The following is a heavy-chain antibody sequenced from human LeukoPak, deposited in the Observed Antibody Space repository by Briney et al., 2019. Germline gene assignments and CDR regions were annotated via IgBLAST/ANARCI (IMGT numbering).Heavy chain of an antibody. CDR3: TRGGYGGPRVAFDY. V-gene: IGHV1-46*01. Sequence: ASVKVSCKASGYTFTRYYMHGVRQAPGQGREGMGIISPSGASTSYAQKFQGRVTMTRDTSTSTVYMELSSLRSEDTAVYYCTRGGYGGPRVAFDYWGQGTLVTVSS. D-gene: IGHD1-1*01. CDR1: GYTFTRYY. J-gene: IGHJ4*02. CDR2: ISPSGAST.